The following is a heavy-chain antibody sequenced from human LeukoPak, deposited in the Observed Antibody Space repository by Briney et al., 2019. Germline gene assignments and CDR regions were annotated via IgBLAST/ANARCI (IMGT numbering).Heavy chain of an antibody. CDR3: ADYIMTLDAFDI. CDR1: GYTLTELS. D-gene: IGHD4/OR15-4a*01. J-gene: IGHJ3*02. Sequence: GASVKVSCKVSGYTLTELSMHWVRQAPGKGLEWMGGFDPEDGETIYAQKFQGRVTMTEDTSTDTAYMELSSLRSEDTAVYYCADYIMTLDAFDIWGQGTMVTVSS. V-gene: IGHV1-24*01. CDR2: FDPEDGET.